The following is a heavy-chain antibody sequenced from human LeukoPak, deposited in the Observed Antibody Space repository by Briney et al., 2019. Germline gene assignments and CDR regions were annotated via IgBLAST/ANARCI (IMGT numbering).Heavy chain of an antibody. Sequence: GGSLRLSCAASGFTFSNYGMNWVRQAPGKGLEWVSSISSSSSYIYYADSVKGRFTISRDNAKNSLYLQMNSLRAEDTAVYYCARDRITILFDYWGQGTLVTVSS. CDR2: ISSSSSYI. CDR1: GFTFSNYG. V-gene: IGHV3-21*01. D-gene: IGHD3-10*01. J-gene: IGHJ4*02. CDR3: ARDRITILFDY.